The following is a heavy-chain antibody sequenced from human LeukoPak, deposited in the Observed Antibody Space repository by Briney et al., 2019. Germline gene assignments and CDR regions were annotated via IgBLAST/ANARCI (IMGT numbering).Heavy chain of an antibody. Sequence: GGSLRLSCAVSGLTFSSYWMHWVRQAPGKGLGWVSRFIREGSSTSYADSVKGRFTISRDNAKNTLYLQMNSLRAEDTAVYYCASRDQSCSGDTCYPIDYWGQGTLVTVSS. V-gene: IGHV3-74*01. J-gene: IGHJ4*02. CDR1: GLTFSSYW. CDR2: FIREGSST. CDR3: ASRDQSCSGDTCYPIDY. D-gene: IGHD2-15*01.